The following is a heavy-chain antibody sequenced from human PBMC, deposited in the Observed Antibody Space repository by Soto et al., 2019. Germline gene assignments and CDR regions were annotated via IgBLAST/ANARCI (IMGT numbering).Heavy chain of an antibody. CDR2: INPNTGDT. Sequence: ASVKVSCKASGYTFSDFLIHWVRQAPGQGLEWMGWINPNTGDTNYAQKFQGRVTMTRDTSIDTAYLELTGLTSDDTATYYCARKHSLDYIRWGLDPWGQGTLVTVSS. D-gene: IGHD4-4*01. CDR1: GYTFSDFL. CDR3: ARKHSLDYIRWGLDP. V-gene: IGHV1-2*02. J-gene: IGHJ5*02.